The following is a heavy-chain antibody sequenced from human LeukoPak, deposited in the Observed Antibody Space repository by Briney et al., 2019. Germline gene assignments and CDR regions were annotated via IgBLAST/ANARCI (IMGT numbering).Heavy chain of an antibody. D-gene: IGHD3-3*01. CDR1: GFTFSSYG. V-gene: IGHV3-33*01. CDR3: ARETHDFWSGYLTYCFDY. Sequence: PGGSLRLSCAASGFTFSSYGMHWVRQAPGKGLERVAVIWYDGSNKYYADSVKGRFTISRDNSKNTLYLQMNSLRAEDTAVYYCARETHDFWSGYLTYCFDYWGQGTLVTVSS. J-gene: IGHJ4*02. CDR2: IWYDGSNK.